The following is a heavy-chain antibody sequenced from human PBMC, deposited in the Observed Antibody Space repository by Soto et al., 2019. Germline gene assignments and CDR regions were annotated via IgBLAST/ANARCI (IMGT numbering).Heavy chain of an antibody. J-gene: IGHJ4*02. Sequence: QVQLVQSGAEVKKPGSSVKVSCKASGGTFSSYAISWVRQAPGQGLEWMGGIIPIFGTANYAQKFQGRVTITADESTSTAYMELSSLRSEDTAVYYCASTEYYYDSSGYYLDYWGQGTLVTVSS. D-gene: IGHD3-22*01. CDR1: GGTFSSYA. V-gene: IGHV1-69*01. CDR2: IIPIFGTA. CDR3: ASTEYYYDSSGYYLDY.